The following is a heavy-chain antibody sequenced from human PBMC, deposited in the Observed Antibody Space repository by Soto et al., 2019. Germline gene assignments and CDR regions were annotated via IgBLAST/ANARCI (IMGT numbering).Heavy chain of an antibody. D-gene: IGHD3-10*01. CDR1: GASTVSHYH. CDR2: IFNSGTT. CDR3: ALARGPTTGLDF. V-gene: IGHV4-31*02. Sequence: SETLSLTCSVSGASTVSHYHWTWIRQPPGKGLEWMGYIFNSGTTFYNPSLTSRLSISMDTSGNHFSLQLRSVTAADTAVYYCALARGPTTGLDFWGQGTLVTVSS. J-gene: IGHJ4*02.